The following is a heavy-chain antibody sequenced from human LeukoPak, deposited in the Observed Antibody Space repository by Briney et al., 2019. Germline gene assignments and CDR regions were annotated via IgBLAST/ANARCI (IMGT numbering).Heavy chain of an antibody. CDR3: ARDRGSYPIDR. J-gene: IGHJ5*02. CDR1: GFTFSSYS. D-gene: IGHD1-26*01. V-gene: IGHV3-48*04. CDR2: ISVSSNME. Sequence: GGSLRLSCTASGFTFSSYSMNWVRQAPGKGLEWVSYISVSSNMESYADSVKGQFTIYRDNVKDVLYLQLNSLRVEDTAVYYCARDRGSYPIDRWGQGTLVTVSS.